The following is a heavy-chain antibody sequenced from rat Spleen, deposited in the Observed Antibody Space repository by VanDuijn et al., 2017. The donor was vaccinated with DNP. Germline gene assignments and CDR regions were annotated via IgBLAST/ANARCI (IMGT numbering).Heavy chain of an antibody. CDR3: STLNYYASLSGYFDY. J-gene: IGHJ2*01. CDR1: GFTFSNYY. D-gene: IGHD1-12*01. CDR2: ITSRGGKA. Sequence: EVQLVDSGGGLVQPGRSMKLSCAASGFTFSNYYMAWVRQAPTKGLEWVASITSRGGKAYYRDSVKGRFTISRDSAKNALYLQMDSLRSEDTATYYCSTLNYYASLSGYFDYWGQGVMVTVSS. V-gene: IGHV5-25*01.